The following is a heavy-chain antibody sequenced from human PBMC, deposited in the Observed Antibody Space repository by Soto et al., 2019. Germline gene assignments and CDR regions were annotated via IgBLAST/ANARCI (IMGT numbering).Heavy chain of an antibody. V-gene: IGHV3-66*01. CDR2: IYSGGST. J-gene: IGHJ2*01. CDR1: GFTVSSHY. CDR3: ARDYYGGNSRYFDL. D-gene: IGHD2-21*02. Sequence: EVQLVESGGGLVQPGGSLRLSRAAYGFTVSSHYMSCARQAPGKGLEWVSVIYSGGSTYYTDSVKGRFTTSRDNSTNTLFLQMNSLRAEDTAVYYCARDYYGGNSRYFDLWGRGTLVTVSS.